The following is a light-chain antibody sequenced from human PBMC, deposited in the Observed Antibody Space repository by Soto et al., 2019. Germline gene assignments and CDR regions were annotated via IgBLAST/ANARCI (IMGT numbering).Light chain of an antibody. V-gene: IGKV3-20*01. J-gene: IGKJ1*01. CDR3: QQYGSSPT. CDR2: DVS. CDR1: QSVSSSY. Sequence: EIVLTQSPGTLSLSPGERATLSCRSSQSVSSSYLAWYQQKPGQAPRLLIYDVSSRATGIPDMFSGSGSGTDFTLTISRLEPEDFAGYYCQQYGSSPTFGQGTKVDIK.